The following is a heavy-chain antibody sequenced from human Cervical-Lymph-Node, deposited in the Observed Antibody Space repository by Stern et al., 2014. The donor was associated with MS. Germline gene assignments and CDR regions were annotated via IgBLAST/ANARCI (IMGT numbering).Heavy chain of an antibody. Sequence: QVTLRESGPTLVKPTQTLTLTCTFSGFSLSTSGVGVGWIRQPPGEALEWLALLYWDDDKRYSRSLKSRLTITKDTSKNQVVLTMTNVDPVDTATYYCAHSPSLELWAHYFDYWGQGTLDTVSS. CDR3: AHSPSLELWAHYFDY. CDR2: LYWDDDK. D-gene: IGHD1-7*01. CDR1: GFSLSTSGVG. J-gene: IGHJ4*02. V-gene: IGHV2-5*02.